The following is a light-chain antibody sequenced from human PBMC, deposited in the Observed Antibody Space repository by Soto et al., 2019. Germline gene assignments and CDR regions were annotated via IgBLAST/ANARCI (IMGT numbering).Light chain of an antibody. CDR2: DAS. CDR3: QQRSNRPPT. J-gene: IGKJ5*01. Sequence: VLTQYPGTLSLSPGERATLSCRASQSVSSYLAWYQQKPGQAPRLLIYDASNRATGIPGRFSGSGSGTDFTLTISSLEPEDFAVYYCQQRSNRPPTFGQGTRLEIK. CDR1: QSVSSY. V-gene: IGKV3-11*01.